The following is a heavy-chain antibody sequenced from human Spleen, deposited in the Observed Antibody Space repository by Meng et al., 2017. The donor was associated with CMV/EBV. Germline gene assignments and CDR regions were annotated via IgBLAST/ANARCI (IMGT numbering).Heavy chain of an antibody. Sequence: GESLKISCAASGFTFSSDAMSWVRQAPGKGLEWVSAISGSGGSTYYADSVKGRFTNSRDNSKNTLYLQMNSLRAEDTAVYYCAKVVNYDFWSGSLYYYYYGMDVWGQGTTVTVSS. CDR3: AKVVNYDFWSGSLYYYYYGMDV. D-gene: IGHD3-3*01. CDR1: GFTFSSDA. CDR2: ISGSGGST. V-gene: IGHV3-23*01. J-gene: IGHJ6*02.